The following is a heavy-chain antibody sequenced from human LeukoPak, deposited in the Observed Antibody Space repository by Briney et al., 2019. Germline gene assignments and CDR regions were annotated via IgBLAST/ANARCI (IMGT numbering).Heavy chain of an antibody. CDR3: ARGGRDGYTLYPLDY. D-gene: IGHD5-24*01. Sequence: PSETLSLTCTVSGGXISSYYCSWIRQPPGKGLEWIGYIYYSGSTNYNPSLKSRVTISVDTSKNQLSLKLRSVTAADTAVYYCARGGRDGYTLYPLDYWGQGTMVTVSS. CDR2: IYYSGST. J-gene: IGHJ4*02. V-gene: IGHV4-59*08. CDR1: GGXISSYY.